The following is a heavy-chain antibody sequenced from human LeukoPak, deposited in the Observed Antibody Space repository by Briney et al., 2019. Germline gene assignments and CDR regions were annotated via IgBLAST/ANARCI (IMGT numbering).Heavy chain of an antibody. D-gene: IGHD5-18*01. CDR1: GFTFNNYN. V-gene: IGHV3-21*01. CDR3: ARAGHSRGYSYGSAFDY. CDR2: ISSSSRYI. J-gene: IGHJ4*02. Sequence: SLRLSCAASGFTFNNYNMHWVRQAPGKGLEWVASISSSSRYIYYADSVKGRFTISRDNAKNSLYVQMNSLRAEDTAVYYCARAGHSRGYSYGSAFDYWGQGTLVTVSS.